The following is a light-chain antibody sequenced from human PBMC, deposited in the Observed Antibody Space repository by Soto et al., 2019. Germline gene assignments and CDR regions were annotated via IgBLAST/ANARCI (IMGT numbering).Light chain of an antibody. CDR2: RNN. V-gene: IGLV1-47*01. CDR1: SSNIGSNY. CDR3: AAWDDSLRGPI. Sequence: QPVLTQPPSASGTPGQRVTISCSGSSSNIGSNYVYWYQQLPGRAPKLLIHRNNQRPSGVPDRFSGSKSGTSASLAISGLRSEDEADYYCAAWDDSLRGPIFGGGTKLTVL. J-gene: IGLJ2*01.